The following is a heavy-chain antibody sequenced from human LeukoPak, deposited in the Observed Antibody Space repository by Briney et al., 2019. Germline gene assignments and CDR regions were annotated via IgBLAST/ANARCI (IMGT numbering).Heavy chain of an antibody. J-gene: IGHJ4*02. D-gene: IGHD3-22*01. Sequence: ASVKVSCKASGYTFTSYAMHWVRQAPGQRLEWMGWINAGNGNTKYSQEFQGRVTITRDTSASTAYMELSSLRSEDMAVYYCAREGDDSSGYYQYYFDYWGQGTLVTVSS. CDR2: INAGNGNT. V-gene: IGHV1-3*03. CDR1: GYTFTSYA. CDR3: AREGDDSSGYYQYYFDY.